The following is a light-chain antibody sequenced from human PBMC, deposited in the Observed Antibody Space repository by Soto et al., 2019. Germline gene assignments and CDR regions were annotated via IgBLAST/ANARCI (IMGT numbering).Light chain of an antibody. CDR2: AAS. CDR3: QQLLDSPIT. J-gene: IGKJ5*01. V-gene: IGKV1-9*01. CDR1: QVISTS. Sequence: DLQVTQDPSFLCPSIGENVTIACRASQVISTSLAWYQVKPGKAPKLLIYAASTLESGVPSRFSATVSGTEFSLTITSLQPEDFATYCCQQLLDSPITLAQRTRLEIK.